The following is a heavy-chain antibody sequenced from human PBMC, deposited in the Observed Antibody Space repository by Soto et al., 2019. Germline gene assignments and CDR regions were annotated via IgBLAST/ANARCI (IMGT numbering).Heavy chain of an antibody. J-gene: IGHJ4*02. CDR1: GFMFSDYY. CDR3: STVKVTMIVEVPHY. Sequence: PGGSLRLSCEASGFMFSDYYMSWIRQAPGMGLEWVSYISSSGSTIYYADSVKGRFTMSRDNAKNSLYLQMNSLKTEDTAVYYCSTVKVTMIVEVPHYWGQGTLVTVSS. CDR2: ISSSGSTI. V-gene: IGHV3-11*01. D-gene: IGHD3-22*01.